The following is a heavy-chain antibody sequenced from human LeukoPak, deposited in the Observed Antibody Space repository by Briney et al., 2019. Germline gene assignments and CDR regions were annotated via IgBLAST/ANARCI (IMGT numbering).Heavy chain of an antibody. CDR1: GGSISSSSYY. Sequence: SETLSLTCTVSGGSISSSSYYWGWIRQPPGKGLEWIGSIYPSGTTYYNPSLKSRVTISIDTSKNQFSLKLSSVTAADTAMYYCARGNPITVAVSIWGQGTLVSVSS. CDR2: IYPSGTT. D-gene: IGHD6-19*01. J-gene: IGHJ4*02. V-gene: IGHV4-39*07. CDR3: ARGNPITVAVSI.